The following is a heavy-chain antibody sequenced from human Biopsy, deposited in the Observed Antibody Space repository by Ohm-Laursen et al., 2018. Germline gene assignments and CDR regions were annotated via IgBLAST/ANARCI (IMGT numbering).Heavy chain of an antibody. CDR3: ARFIVPSLHCSNGVCPIRWFDP. CDR1: GGTYSGYY. CDR2: VHHDGRA. D-gene: IGHD2-2*01. J-gene: IGHJ5*02. V-gene: IGHV4-34*01. Sequence: SETLSLTCAAYGGTYSGYYWSWIRQPPGKGLEWIGEVHHDGRANYNPSLKSRVTISGDMSKKQFSLKLSGVTAADTAVYYCARFIVPSLHCSNGVCPIRWFDPWGQGTLVTVFS.